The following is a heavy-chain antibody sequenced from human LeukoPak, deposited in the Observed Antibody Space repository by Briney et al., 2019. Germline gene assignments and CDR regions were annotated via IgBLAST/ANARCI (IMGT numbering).Heavy chain of an antibody. J-gene: IGHJ4*02. D-gene: IGHD1-26*01. V-gene: IGHV1-2*02. CDR2: INPNSGGT. Sequence: ASVKVSCKASGYTFTGYYMHWVRQAPGQGLEWMGWINPNSGGTSYAQKFQGRVTMTRDTSISTAYMELSRLRSDDTAVFYCARDLAMYSPDLDYWGQGTLVTVSS. CDR3: ARDLAMYSPDLDY. CDR1: GYTFTGYY.